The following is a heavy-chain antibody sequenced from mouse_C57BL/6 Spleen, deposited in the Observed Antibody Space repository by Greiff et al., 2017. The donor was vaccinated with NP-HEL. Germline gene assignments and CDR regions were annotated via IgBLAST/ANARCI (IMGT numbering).Heavy chain of an antibody. V-gene: IGHV14-2*01. Sequence: EVQLQQSGAELVKPGASVKLSCTASGFNINDYYMHWVKQRPEQGLEWIGRIDPEDGETKYAPKFQGKATITADTSSNTAYLQLSSLTSEDTAVYYCARRGLQYYFDYWGQGTTLTVSS. J-gene: IGHJ2*01. CDR2: IDPEDGET. CDR1: GFNINDYY. CDR3: ARRGLQYYFDY. D-gene: IGHD2-4*01.